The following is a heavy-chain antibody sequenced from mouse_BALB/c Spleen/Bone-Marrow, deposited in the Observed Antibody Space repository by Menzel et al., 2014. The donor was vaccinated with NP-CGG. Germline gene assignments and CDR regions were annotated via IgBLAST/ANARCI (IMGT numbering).Heavy chain of an antibody. CDR3: TRGGLSYAIDY. CDR2: IYPGNSGT. Sequence: EVQLQQSGTVLTRPGASVKMSCKASGYSFTSYWMHWVKQRPGQGLEWIGAIYPGNSGTSYNQKFKGKAKLTAVTSASTAYMELSSLTNEDSAVYYCTRGGLSYAIDYWGQGTSVTVSS. J-gene: IGHJ4*01. CDR1: GYSFTSYW. D-gene: IGHD1-1*02. V-gene: IGHV1-5*01.